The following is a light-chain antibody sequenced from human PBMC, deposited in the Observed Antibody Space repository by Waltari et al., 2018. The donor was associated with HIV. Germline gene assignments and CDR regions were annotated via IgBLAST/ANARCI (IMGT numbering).Light chain of an antibody. Sequence: QSALTQPASVSGSPGQSITIPCTGTSSDVGGYNYVPWYQQHPGKAPKLMIYEVSNRPSGVSNRFSGSKSGNTASLTISGLQAEDEADYYCSSYTSSSTLRVFGGGTKLTVL. J-gene: IGLJ3*02. CDR1: SSDVGGYNY. V-gene: IGLV2-14*01. CDR3: SSYTSSSTLRV. CDR2: EVS.